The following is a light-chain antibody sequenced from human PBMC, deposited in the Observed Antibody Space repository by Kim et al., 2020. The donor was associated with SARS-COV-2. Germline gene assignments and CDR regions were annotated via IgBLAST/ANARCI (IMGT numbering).Light chain of an antibody. J-gene: IGKJ2*01. CDR1: QSVTDY. CDR3: QQSYRTPYT. Sequence: DIQMTQSPSSLSASVGDRVTITCRASQSVTDYLNWYQQKPGQAPYLLISTASHLHSGVPSRFSGSGSRSDFTLTISNLQPEDSASYYCQQSYRTPYTFGQGTKLEI. V-gene: IGKV1-39*01. CDR2: TAS.